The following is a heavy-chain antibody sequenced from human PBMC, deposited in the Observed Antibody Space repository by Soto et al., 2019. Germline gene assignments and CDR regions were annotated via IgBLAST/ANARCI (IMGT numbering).Heavy chain of an antibody. Sequence: EVQLLESGGGLVQPGGSLRLSCAASGFTFSSYAMSWIRQARGKGLEWVSAISGSGSSTYYADSVKGRFTISRDNSKNTLYLQMNSLRAEDTAVYYCAKSPLYGDYISTIDYWGQGTLVTVSS. D-gene: IGHD4-17*01. CDR1: GFTFSSYA. CDR3: AKSPLYGDYISTIDY. J-gene: IGHJ4*02. CDR2: ISGSGSST. V-gene: IGHV3-23*01.